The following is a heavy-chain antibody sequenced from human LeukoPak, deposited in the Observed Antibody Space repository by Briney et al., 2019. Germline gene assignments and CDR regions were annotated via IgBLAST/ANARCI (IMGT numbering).Heavy chain of an antibody. Sequence: PSETLSLTCTVSGGSISSYYWSWIRQPAGKGLEWIGRIYTSGSTNYNPSLKSRVTISVDTSKNQFSLKLSSVTAADTAVYYCARFYYGSGSYYDYFDYWGQGTLVTVSS. J-gene: IGHJ4*02. V-gene: IGHV4-4*07. CDR2: IYTSGST. D-gene: IGHD3-10*01. CDR1: GGSISSYY. CDR3: ARFYYGSGSYYDYFDY.